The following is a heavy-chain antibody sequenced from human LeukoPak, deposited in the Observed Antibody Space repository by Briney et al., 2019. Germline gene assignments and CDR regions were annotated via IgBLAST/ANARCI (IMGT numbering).Heavy chain of an antibody. CDR3: ARRYFWGHDDILTARDY. CDR2: IIPIFGTA. J-gene: IGHJ4*02. Sequence: GASVKVSCKASGGTFSSYAISWVRQAPGQGLEWMGGIIPIFGTANYAQKFQGRVTITADESTSTAYMELSSLRSEDTAVYYCARRYFWGHDDILTARDYWGQGILVTVSS. D-gene: IGHD3-9*01. V-gene: IGHV1-69*13. CDR1: GGTFSSYA.